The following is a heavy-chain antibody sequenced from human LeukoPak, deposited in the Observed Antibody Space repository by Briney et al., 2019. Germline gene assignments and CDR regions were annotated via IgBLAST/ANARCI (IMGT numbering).Heavy chain of an antibody. D-gene: IGHD2-21*02. CDR1: GFTFSSYA. CDR2: ISGRGGRT. J-gene: IGHJ4*02. V-gene: IGHV3-23*01. Sequence: GGSLRLSCAASGFTFSSYAMNWVRQTPGKGLEWVSAISGRGGRTYYTDSMKGRFTISRDNSKNTLYLQMNSLRAEDTAVYYCAKLVHTAVVISYCGGDCYPDYWGQGTLVTVSS. CDR3: AKLVHTAVVISYCGGDCYPDY.